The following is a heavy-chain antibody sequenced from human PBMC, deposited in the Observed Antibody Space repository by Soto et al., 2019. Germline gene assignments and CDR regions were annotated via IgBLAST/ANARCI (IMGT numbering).Heavy chain of an antibody. J-gene: IGHJ4*02. CDR3: LSRGARYCDAPSCSPAL. D-gene: IGHD1-26*01. V-gene: IGHV5-10-1*01. CDR2: IEPSDSYT. Sequence: GQSLKISCKASGYTFTNFWITWVRQMPGKGLYWMGRIEPSDSYTTYGPSFKAHVSISVDNSINTASLQWRRLKASDTAMYYCLSRGARYCDAPSCSPALGGQATLVTGFS. CDR1: GYTFTNFW.